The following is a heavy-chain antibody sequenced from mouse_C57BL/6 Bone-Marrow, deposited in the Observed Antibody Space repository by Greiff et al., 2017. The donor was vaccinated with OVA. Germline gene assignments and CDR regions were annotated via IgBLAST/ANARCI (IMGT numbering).Heavy chain of an antibody. D-gene: IGHD1-1*01. CDR1: GFTFTSYW. V-gene: IGHV1-74*01. CDR3: AGGSGQDY. Sequence: VQLQQPGADLVKPGASVKVSCTASGFTFTSYWMHWVKQRPGQGLEWIGRIHPSDGDTNYTQKFKGKATLTVDNSSSTAYLQLSSLTAEDSAVCYGAGGSGQDYWGQGTTLTVSS. CDR2: IHPSDGDT. J-gene: IGHJ2*01.